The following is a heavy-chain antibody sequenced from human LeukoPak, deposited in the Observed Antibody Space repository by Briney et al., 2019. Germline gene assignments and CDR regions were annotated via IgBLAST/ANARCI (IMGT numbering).Heavy chain of an antibody. CDR3: ACRDLSSTWSYP. J-gene: IGHJ5*02. CDR1: GYSFTNYW. D-gene: IGHD6-13*01. CDR2: IYPGDSRV. V-gene: IGHV5-51*01. Sequence: GESLKISCKGVGYSFTNYWIGWVRQMPGKGMEWMGVIYPGDSRVRYNPSFQGQVTISVDKSVSTAYLQWTSLKASDTAMYYCACRDLSSTWSYPWGQGTLVTVSS.